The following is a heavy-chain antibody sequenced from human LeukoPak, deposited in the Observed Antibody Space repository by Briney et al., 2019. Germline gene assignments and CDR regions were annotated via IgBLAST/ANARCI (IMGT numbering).Heavy chain of an antibody. J-gene: IGHJ4*02. CDR3: ARGRYYGSESYYNGFDY. CDR2: IYYSGST. CDR1: GGSISSYY. D-gene: IGHD3-10*01. Sequence: SETLSLTCTVSGGSISSYYWSWIRQPPGKGQEWIGYIYYSGSTNYNPSLKSRVTISVDTSKNQFSLKLSSVTAADTAVYYCARGRYYGSESYYNGFDYWGQGTLVTVSS. V-gene: IGHV4-59*01.